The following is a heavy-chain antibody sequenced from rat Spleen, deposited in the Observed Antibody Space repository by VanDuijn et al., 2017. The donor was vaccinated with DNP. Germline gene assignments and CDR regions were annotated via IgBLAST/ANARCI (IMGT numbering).Heavy chain of an antibody. Sequence: EVQLVESDGGLVQPGRSLKLSCAASGFTFNDYYMAWVRRAPTKGLEWVATISYDGSSTYYRDSVKGRFTISRDNAKSTLYLQMDSLRSEDTATYYCARGGFDFSGPGTMVTVSS. V-gene: IGHV5-29*01. J-gene: IGHJ1*01. CDR2: ISYDGSST. CDR1: GFTFNDYY. CDR3: ARGGFDF.